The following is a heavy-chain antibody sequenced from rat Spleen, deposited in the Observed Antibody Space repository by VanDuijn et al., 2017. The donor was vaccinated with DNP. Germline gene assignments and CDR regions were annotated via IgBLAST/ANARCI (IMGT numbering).Heavy chain of an antibody. V-gene: IGHV4-2*01. CDR3: AKDLQWYAMDA. D-gene: IGHD1-1*01. CDR2: INKDSSTI. Sequence: EVKLVESGGGLVQPGRSLILSCAASGFNFNDYWMGWVRQAPGKGLEWVGKINKDSSTINYTPSLRERFTNSRDNAQNTLYLDMSKLGSEDTAIYYCAKDLQWYAMDAWGQGTSVSVSS. CDR1: GFNFNDYW. J-gene: IGHJ4*01.